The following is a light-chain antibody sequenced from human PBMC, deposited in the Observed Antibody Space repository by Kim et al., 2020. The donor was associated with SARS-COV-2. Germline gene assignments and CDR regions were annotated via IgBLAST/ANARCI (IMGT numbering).Light chain of an antibody. CDR1: QSFLHSNGYNY. J-gene: IGKJ4*01. V-gene: IGKV2-28*01. Sequence: PASISCRSSQSFLHSNGYNYLDWYLQKPGQSPQLLIYLGSNRASGVPDRFSGSGSGTDFTLKISRVEAEDVGVYYCMQALQTPLTFGGGTKVDIK. CDR3: MQALQTPLT. CDR2: LGS.